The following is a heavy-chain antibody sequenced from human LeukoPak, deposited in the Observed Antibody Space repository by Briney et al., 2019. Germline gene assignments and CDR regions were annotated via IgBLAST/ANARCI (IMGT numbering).Heavy chain of an antibody. Sequence: GSSVKVSCKASGGTFSIYAISWVRQAPGQGLEWMGGIIPIFGTANYAQKFQGRVTITADESTSTAYMELSSLRSEDTAVYYCAKDGDWAFDHWAQGTLVSVSS. V-gene: IGHV1-69*01. CDR1: GGTFSIYA. CDR3: AKDGDWAFDH. D-gene: IGHD2-21*02. CDR2: IIPIFGTA. J-gene: IGHJ4*02.